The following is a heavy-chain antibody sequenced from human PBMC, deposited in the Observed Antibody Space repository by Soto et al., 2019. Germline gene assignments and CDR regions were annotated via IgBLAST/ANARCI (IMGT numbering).Heavy chain of an antibody. V-gene: IGHV3-23*01. CDR3: AKILCSSTSCFYYYYGMDV. Sequence: GGSLRLSCAASGFTFSSYAMSWVRQAPGKGLEWVSAISGSGGSTYYADSVKGRFTISRDNSKNTLYLQMNSLRAEDTAVYYCAKILCSSTSCFYYYYGMDVLGQGTTVTVSS. J-gene: IGHJ6*02. CDR2: ISGSGGST. CDR1: GFTFSSYA. D-gene: IGHD2-2*01.